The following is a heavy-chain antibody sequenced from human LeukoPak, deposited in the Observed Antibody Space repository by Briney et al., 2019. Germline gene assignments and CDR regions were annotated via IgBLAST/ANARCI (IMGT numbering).Heavy chain of an antibody. V-gene: IGHV3-72*01. J-gene: IGHJ3*02. CDR2: TRNKANSYTT. D-gene: IGHD3-22*01. CDR3: ARGYYYDSSGYYSDDAFDI. CDR1: GFTFSDHY. Sequence: GGSLRLSCAASGFTFSDHYMDQVRQAPGKGLEWVGRTRNKANSYTTEYAASVKGRFTISRDDSKNSLYLQMNSLKTEDTAVYYCARGYYYDSSGYYSDDAFDIWGQGTMVTVSS.